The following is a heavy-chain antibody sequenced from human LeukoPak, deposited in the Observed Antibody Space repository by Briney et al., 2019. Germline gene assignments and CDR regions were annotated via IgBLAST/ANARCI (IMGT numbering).Heavy chain of an antibody. J-gene: IGHJ3*02. Sequence: PGESLMISCKGSGYNFTNYWIAWVRQMPGKGLEWMGIIYPGDSDTRYSPSFQGQVTISSDKSISTAYLQWSSLKASDTAIFFCAGRGFGGLVLDAFDIWGQGTVVTVSS. CDR3: AGRGFGGLVLDAFDI. D-gene: IGHD3-16*01. CDR1: GYNFTNYW. CDR2: IYPGDSDT. V-gene: IGHV5-51*01.